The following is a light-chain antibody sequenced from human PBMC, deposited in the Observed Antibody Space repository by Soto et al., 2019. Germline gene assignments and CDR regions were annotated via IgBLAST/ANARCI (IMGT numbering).Light chain of an antibody. J-gene: IGLJ1*01. Sequence: QSALTQPASVSGSPGQSITISCTGTSSDVGVYNYVSWYQQHPGKAPRLMIYGVSNRPSGVSSRFSGSKSGNTASLTIPGLQTEDEAVYYCSSFTTSSTLVFGTGTKVTVL. V-gene: IGLV2-14*01. CDR1: SSDVGVYNY. CDR2: GVS. CDR3: SSFTTSSTLV.